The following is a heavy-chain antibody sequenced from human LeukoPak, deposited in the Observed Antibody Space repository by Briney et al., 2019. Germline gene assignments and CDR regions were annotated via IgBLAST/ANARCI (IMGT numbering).Heavy chain of an antibody. V-gene: IGHV4-30-4*01. J-gene: IGHJ4*02. Sequence: PSETLSLTCSVSGGSISSGDYYWIWIRQSPGKGLEWIGYIYDSGSTFYNPSLKSRVTISLDTPKNQFSLKVTEVTAADTAAYFCARGTVNWSGEFFGSGWCDLWGQGTVVTVSS. D-gene: IGHD3-10*01. CDR3: ARGTVNWSGEFFGSGWCDL. CDR1: GGSISSGDYY. CDR2: IYDSGST.